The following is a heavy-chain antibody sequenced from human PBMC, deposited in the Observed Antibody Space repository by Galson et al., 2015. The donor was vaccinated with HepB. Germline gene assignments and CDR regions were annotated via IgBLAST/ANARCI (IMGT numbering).Heavy chain of an antibody. CDR2: ISGSGGST. D-gene: IGHD3-22*01. V-gene: IGHV3-23*01. Sequence: SLRLSCAASGFTFSSYAMSWVRQAPGKGLEWVSAISGSGGSTYYADSVKGRFTISRDNSKNTLYLQMNSLRAEDTAVYYCAKRTRKGGYYYIGGVDYWGQGTLVTVSS. J-gene: IGHJ4*02. CDR3: AKRTRKGGYYYIGGVDY. CDR1: GFTFSSYA.